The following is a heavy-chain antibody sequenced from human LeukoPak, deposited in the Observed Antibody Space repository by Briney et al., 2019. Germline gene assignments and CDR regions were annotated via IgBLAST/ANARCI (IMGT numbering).Heavy chain of an antibody. Sequence: PGGSLRLSCAVSGFTFSAYGMHWVRQPPGKGLEWVAVIWDDGSNKYYADSVKGRFTISRDDSKNTLYLQMDSLRAEDTAVYYCPRKYDSSGYYAYWGQGTLVTVSS. CDR2: IWDDGSNK. J-gene: IGHJ4*02. CDR3: PRKYDSSGYYAY. V-gene: IGHV3-33*01. CDR1: GFTFSAYG. D-gene: IGHD3-22*01.